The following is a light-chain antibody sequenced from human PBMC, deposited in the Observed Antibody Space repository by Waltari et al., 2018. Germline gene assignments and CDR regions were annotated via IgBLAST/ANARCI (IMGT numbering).Light chain of an antibody. CDR2: DVS. CDR1: SSDVGGYEY. J-gene: IGLJ3*02. CDR3: SSYTSNSTLEV. V-gene: IGLV2-14*01. Sequence: QSALTQPASVSGSPRQSITISCTGTSSDVGGYEYVSWYQQNPGKAPKLIIYDVSNRPSGVSNRFSGSKSGNTASLTISGLQAEDEADYYCSSYTSNSTLEVFGGGTKLTVL.